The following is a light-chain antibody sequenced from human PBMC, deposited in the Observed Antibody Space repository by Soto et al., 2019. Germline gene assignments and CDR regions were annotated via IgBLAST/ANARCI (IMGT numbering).Light chain of an antibody. Sequence: DIQMTQSPSTLSASVGDRVXITXRASHSISSWLAWYQQKPGKAPKLLIYDASSLESGVPSRFSGSGSGTEFTLTISSLQPDDFATYYCQQYNSYXTFGQGNKV. CDR1: HSISSW. CDR2: DAS. V-gene: IGKV1-5*01. CDR3: QQYNSYXT. J-gene: IGKJ1*01.